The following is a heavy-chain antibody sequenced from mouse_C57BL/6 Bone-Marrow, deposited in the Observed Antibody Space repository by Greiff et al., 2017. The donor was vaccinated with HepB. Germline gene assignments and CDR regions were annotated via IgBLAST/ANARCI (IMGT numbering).Heavy chain of an antibody. V-gene: IGHV10-1*01. CDR1: GFSFKTYA. CDR2: IRSKSNNYAT. Sequence: DVMLVESGGGLVQPKGSLKLSCAASGFSFKTYAMNWVRQAPGKGLEWVARIRSKSNNYATYYADSVKDRFTISRDDSESMLYLQMNNLKTEDTAMYYCVRLDEGYAMDYWGQGTSVTVSS. CDR3: VRLDEGYAMDY. J-gene: IGHJ4*01.